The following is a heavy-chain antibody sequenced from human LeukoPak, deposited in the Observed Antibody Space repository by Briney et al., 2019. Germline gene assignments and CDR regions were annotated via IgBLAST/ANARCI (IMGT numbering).Heavy chain of an antibody. CDR2: ISSSSGTI. CDR1: GFTFSSYE. CDR3: AREFSGSNYGFPFDY. Sequence: GGSLRLSCAASGFTFSSYEMNWVRQAPGKGLEWVSYISSSSGTIYYADSVKGRFTISRDNAKDSLYLQMNSLRAEDTAVYYCAREFSGSNYGFPFDYWGQGTLVTVSS. V-gene: IGHV3-48*01. J-gene: IGHJ4*02. D-gene: IGHD1-26*01.